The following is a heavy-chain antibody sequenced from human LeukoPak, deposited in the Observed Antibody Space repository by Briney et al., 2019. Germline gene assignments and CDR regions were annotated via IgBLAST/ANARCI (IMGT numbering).Heavy chain of an antibody. CDR1: GFTFSSYA. D-gene: IGHD3-10*01. CDR3: AKRGGSLYYFDY. CDR2: ISGSGGST. V-gene: IGHV3-23*01. J-gene: IGHJ4*02. Sequence: GGSLRLSCAASGFTFSSYAMSWVRQAPGKRLEWVSAISGSGGSTYYADSVKGRFTISRDNSKNTLYLQMNSLRAEDTAVYYCAKRGGSLYYFDYWGQGTLVTVSS.